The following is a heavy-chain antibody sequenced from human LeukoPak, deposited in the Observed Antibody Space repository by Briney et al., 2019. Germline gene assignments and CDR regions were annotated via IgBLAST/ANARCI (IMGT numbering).Heavy chain of an antibody. CDR1: GYTLTELS. CDR2: FDPEDGET. CDR3: ATVVGATKNLIRNYFDY. D-gene: IGHD1-26*01. V-gene: IGHV1-24*01. Sequence: ASVKVSCKVSGYTLTELSMHWVRQAPGKGLEWMGGFDPEDGETIYAQKFQGRVTMTEDTSTDTAYMELSSLRSEDTAVYYCATVVGATKNLIRNYFDYWGQGTLVTVSS. J-gene: IGHJ4*02.